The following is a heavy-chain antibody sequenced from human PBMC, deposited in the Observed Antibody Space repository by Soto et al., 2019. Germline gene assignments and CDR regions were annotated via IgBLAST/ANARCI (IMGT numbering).Heavy chain of an antibody. Sequence: ASVKVSCKTPGYTFTTYGVSWVRQAPGQGLEWMGWISAYNGNTNYVQKLQGRVTMTTDTSTSTAYMELRGLRSDDTAVYYCARDRYYYGSGSYYISWFDPWGQGTLVTVSS. D-gene: IGHD3-10*01. V-gene: IGHV1-18*04. J-gene: IGHJ5*02. CDR1: GYTFTTYG. CDR3: ARDRYYYGSGSYYISWFDP. CDR2: ISAYNGNT.